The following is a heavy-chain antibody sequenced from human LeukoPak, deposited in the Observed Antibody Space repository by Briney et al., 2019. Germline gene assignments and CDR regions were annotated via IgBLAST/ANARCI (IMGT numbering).Heavy chain of an antibody. J-gene: IGHJ5*02. V-gene: IGHV4-59*02. CDR2: FCSDGST. D-gene: IGHD5-12*01. CDR3: ARSLSGLDSGDR. Sequence: SETLSLICNVFGDSVSSNHWNWLRQPPGKGLEGIGTFCSDGSTTYTPSLKSRLTISVNTSKNQFSLKLTSVTAADTAVYYCARSLSGLDSGDRWGQGTLVTVSS. CDR1: GDSVSSNH.